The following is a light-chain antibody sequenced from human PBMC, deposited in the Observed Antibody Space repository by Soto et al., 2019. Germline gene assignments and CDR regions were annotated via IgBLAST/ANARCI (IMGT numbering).Light chain of an antibody. V-gene: IGKV1-5*01. CDR2: DAS. Sequence: DIQMTQSPSTLSASVGDRVTITCRASQSMSRWLAWYQQRPGEAPKLLIYDASALPRGVPSRFSGSGSGTKFTLTIASLQPDDFATYYCQQYETFSGTFGPGTKVDIK. CDR1: QSMSRW. CDR3: QQYETFSGT. J-gene: IGKJ1*01.